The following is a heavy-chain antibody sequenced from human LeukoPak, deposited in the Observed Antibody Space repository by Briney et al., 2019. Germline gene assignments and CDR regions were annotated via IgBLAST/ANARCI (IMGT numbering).Heavy chain of an antibody. J-gene: IGHJ4*02. CDR1: GFSFSGYW. CDR2: INEDGSQK. V-gene: IGHV3-7*01. Sequence: GGSLRLSCATSGFSFSGYWMTWVRQAPGKGPEWVANINEDGSQKNLVDSVKGRFTISRDNAKSSLYLQMNSLRVEDTAVYYCARDIPRGASRLDYWGQGTLVTVSS. CDR3: ARDIPRGASRLDY. D-gene: IGHD1-26*01.